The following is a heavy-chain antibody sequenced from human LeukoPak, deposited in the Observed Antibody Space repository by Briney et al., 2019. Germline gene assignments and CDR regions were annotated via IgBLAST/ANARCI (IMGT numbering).Heavy chain of an antibody. V-gene: IGHV1-18*01. CDR2: ISAYNGNT. Sequence: ASVKVSCKASGYTFTSYGISWVRQAPGQGLEWMGWISAYNGNTNYAQKLQGRVTMTRDTSTSTVYMELSSLRSEDTAVYYCARGVVGAYYYYYYYMDVWGKGTTVTVSS. D-gene: IGHD1-26*01. CDR3: ARGVVGAYYYYYYYMDV. J-gene: IGHJ6*03. CDR1: GYTFTSYG.